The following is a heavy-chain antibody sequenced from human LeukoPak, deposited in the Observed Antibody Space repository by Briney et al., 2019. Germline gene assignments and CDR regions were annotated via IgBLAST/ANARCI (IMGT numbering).Heavy chain of an antibody. CDR1: GFPFNNYW. J-gene: IGHJ5*02. CDR2: INTDGRTT. Sequence: GGSLRLSCAAHGFPFNNYWIHWVRQAPGKGLMWVSSINTDGRTTRYAASVQGRFTISRDNAKNTLSLQMNSPRDDDTAVYYCARAGASGWYAAGWFDPWGQGTLVTVSS. D-gene: IGHD6-19*01. V-gene: IGHV3-74*01. CDR3: ARAGASGWYAAGWFDP.